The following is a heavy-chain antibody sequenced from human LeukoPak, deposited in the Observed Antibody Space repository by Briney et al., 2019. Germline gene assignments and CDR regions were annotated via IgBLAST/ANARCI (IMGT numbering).Heavy chain of an antibody. V-gene: IGHV3-23*01. J-gene: IGHJ4*02. Sequence: GGYLRLSCAASGFSFSSYAMSWVRQAPGKGLEWVSTISASGGTTHYADSVKGRFTMSRDNSKNTLYLQMNSLTAEDTAVYYCAKGSLYASRAPLIEYWGQGTLVTVSS. D-gene: IGHD2-8*01. CDR2: ISASGGTT. CDR1: GFSFSSYA. CDR3: AKGSLYASRAPLIEY.